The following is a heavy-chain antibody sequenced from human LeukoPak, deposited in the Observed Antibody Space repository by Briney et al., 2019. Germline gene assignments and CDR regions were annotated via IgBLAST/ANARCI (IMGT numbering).Heavy chain of an antibody. J-gene: IGHJ4*02. Sequence: GGSLRLSCAASGFTFSSYAMSWVRQAPGKGLEWVSAISGSGGSTYYADSVKGRFTISRDNAKNSLYLQMNSLRAEDTAVYYCARGPPSGCSSTSCYLNYWGQGTLVTVSS. CDR2: ISGSGGST. V-gene: IGHV3-23*01. CDR1: GFTFSSYA. D-gene: IGHD2-2*01. CDR3: ARGPPSGCSSTSCYLNY.